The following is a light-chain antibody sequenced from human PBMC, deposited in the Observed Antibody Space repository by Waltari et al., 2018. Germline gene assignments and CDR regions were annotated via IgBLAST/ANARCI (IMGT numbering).Light chain of an antibody. J-gene: IGLJ2*01. CDR3: CSHAGSTTFVV. CDR2: DVT. Sequence: QSALTQPASVSGSPGQSITLSCIGTNSDVGAYHYVSWYQQHPGKAPKLIIYDVTKWPSGVSNRFSGSKSGNTASLTISGLQAEDEADYYCCSHAGSTTFVVFGGGTKLTVL. CDR1: NSDVGAYHY. V-gene: IGLV2-23*02.